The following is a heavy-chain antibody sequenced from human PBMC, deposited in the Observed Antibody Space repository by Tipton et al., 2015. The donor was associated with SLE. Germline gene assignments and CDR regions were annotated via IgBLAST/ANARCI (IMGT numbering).Heavy chain of an antibody. Sequence: SLRLSCAASGFTFSRYWMHWVRQPPGKGLVWVSRINSDGSSTSYADSVKGRFTISRENAKNSLYLQMNSLRAGDTAVYYCARASRSSDAFDIWGQGTMVTVSS. D-gene: IGHD6-19*01. CDR2: INSDGSST. J-gene: IGHJ3*02. CDR1: GFTFSRYW. CDR3: ARASRSSDAFDI. V-gene: IGHV3-74*01.